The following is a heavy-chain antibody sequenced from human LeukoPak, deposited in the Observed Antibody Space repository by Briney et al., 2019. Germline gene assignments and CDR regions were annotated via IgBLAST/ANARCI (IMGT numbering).Heavy chain of an antibody. V-gene: IGHV1-18*01. CDR3: ARVLGGNDFWSGYYTEVYYYYGMDV. CDR1: GYTFTSYG. CDR2: ISAYNGNT. Sequence: ASVKVSCKASGYTFTSYGISWVRQAPGQGLEWTGWISAYNGNTNYAQKLQGRVTMTTDTSTSTAYMELRSLRSDDTAVYYCARVLGGNDFWSGYYTEVYYYYGMDVWGQGTTVTVSS. J-gene: IGHJ6*02. D-gene: IGHD3-3*01.